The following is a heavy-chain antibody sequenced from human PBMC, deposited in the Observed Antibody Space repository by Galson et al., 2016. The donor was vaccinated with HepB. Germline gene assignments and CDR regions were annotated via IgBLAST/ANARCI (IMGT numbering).Heavy chain of an antibody. J-gene: IGHJ4*02. CDR3: TRDLPTTATTSGEHFIY. D-gene: IGHD4-17*01. CDR1: GFTLSTYS. Sequence: SLRLSCAVSGFTLSTYSMNWVRQAPGKGLEWVSYISRTGTKYYADSVKGRFTISRDDAKNTVYLHMNSLRDDDTAVYHCTRDLPTTATTSGEHFIYWGQGTRVTVSS. CDR2: ISRTGTK. V-gene: IGHV3-69-1*01.